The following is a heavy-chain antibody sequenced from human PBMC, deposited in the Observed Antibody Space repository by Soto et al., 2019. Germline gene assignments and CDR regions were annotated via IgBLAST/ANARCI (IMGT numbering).Heavy chain of an antibody. J-gene: IGHJ4*02. CDR2: ISAYSGKT. CDR1: GYTFSNYA. D-gene: IGHD5-18*01. Sequence: QVQLVQSGGEVKKPGASVKVSCQASGYTFSNYANSWLRQAPGQGPEWMGWISAYSGKTDYAPKFQDRLTLTTDTSTSTAYMELRSLRSDDTAVYYCTKDEPRWLHGPFDYWGQGTLVTVSS. V-gene: IGHV1-18*01. CDR3: TKDEPRWLHGPFDY.